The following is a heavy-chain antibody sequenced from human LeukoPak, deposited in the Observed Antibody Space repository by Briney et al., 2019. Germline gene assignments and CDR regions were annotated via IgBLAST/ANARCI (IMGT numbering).Heavy chain of an antibody. Sequence: PSETLSLTCAVSGYSISSGYYWGWIRQPPGKGLEWIGSIYYSGSTYYNPSLKSRVTISVDTSKNQFSLKLSSVTAADTAVYYCARSGTMVVMRPMYYWGQGTLVTVSS. J-gene: IGHJ4*02. V-gene: IGHV4-38-2*01. D-gene: IGHD4-23*01. CDR3: ARSGTMVVMRPMYY. CDR2: IYYSGST. CDR1: GYSISSGYY.